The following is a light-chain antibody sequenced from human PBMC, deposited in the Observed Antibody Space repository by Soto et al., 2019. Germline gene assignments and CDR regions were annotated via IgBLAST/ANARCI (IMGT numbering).Light chain of an antibody. V-gene: IGLV2-14*01. J-gene: IGLJ2*01. CDR2: EVS. CDR3: ISYTSTNTRV. Sequence: QSALTQPASVSGSPGQSITISCTGTSSDVGGYNFVSWYQQHPGKTPKLMIYEVSNRPSGVSNRFSGSKSGNTASLTISGLQAEDAADYYCISYTSTNTRVFGGGTKLTVL. CDR1: SSDVGGYNF.